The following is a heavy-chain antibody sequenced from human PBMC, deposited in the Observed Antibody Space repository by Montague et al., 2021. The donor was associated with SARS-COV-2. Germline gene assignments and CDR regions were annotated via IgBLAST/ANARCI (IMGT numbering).Heavy chain of an antibody. CDR2: VYSSETT. CDR1: SDSINSYY. CDR3: ATLTQSNGDF. J-gene: IGHJ4*02. V-gene: IGHV4-4*08. D-gene: IGHD4/OR15-4a*01. Sequence: SETLSLTCTVSSDSINSYYWGWIRQPPGNRLEWLVYVYSSETTNSNPSLNSRIAISVDTSKNQFSLSLDSVTAADTAIYYCATLTQSNGDFWGQGALVTVS.